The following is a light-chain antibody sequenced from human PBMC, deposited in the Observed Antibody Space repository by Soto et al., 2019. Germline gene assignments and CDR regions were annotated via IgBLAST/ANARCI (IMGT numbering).Light chain of an antibody. CDR2: KAS. J-gene: IGKJ2*01. CDR3: QQYSTAPYN. Sequence: DIQMTQSPSTLSASVGDRLTITCRANQSVSRWLAWYQQKPGRAPNLLIYKASTLESGVPLRFSGSGSGTEFTLTINSVQPDDSATYSCQQYSTAPYNFGQGTKLDIK. V-gene: IGKV1-5*03. CDR1: QSVSRW.